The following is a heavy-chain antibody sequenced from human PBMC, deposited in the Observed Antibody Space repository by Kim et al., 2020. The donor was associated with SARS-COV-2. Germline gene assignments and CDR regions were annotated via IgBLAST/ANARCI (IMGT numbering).Heavy chain of an antibody. Sequence: GGSLRLSCAASGLTVSGNYMRWVRQAPGKGLEWVAVIYSGGSTFYAASVENRCSISRNNTKNTTLLQMNSLRGDDEAVYFYSTDRGDTGAVLDYWGHG. D-gene: IGHD3-3*02. CDR1: GLTVSGNY. V-gene: IGHV3-53*01. J-gene: IGHJ4*01. CDR2: IYSGGST. CDR3: STDRGDTGAVLDY.